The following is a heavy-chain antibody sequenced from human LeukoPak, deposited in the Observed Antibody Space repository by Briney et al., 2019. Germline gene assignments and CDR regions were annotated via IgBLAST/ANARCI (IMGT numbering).Heavy chain of an antibody. CDR2: IKPSDGST. CDR1: GYTFTSYY. D-gene: IGHD2-2*01. CDR3: ARRWCSSTSCQFDY. V-gene: IGHV1-46*01. J-gene: IGHJ4*02. Sequence: ASVKVPCKASGYTFTSYYMHWVRQAPGQGLEWMGIIKPSDGSTSYAQNFQGRVTMTRDTSTSTVYMELSSLRSDDTAVYYCARRWCSSTSCQFDYWGQGTLVTVSS.